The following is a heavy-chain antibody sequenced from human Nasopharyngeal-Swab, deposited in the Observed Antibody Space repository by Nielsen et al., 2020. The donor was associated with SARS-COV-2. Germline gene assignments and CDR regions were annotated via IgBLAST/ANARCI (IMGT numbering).Heavy chain of an antibody. CDR3: LRGIGGLQATDREF. V-gene: IGHV3-21*06. D-gene: IGHD3-16*01. Sequence: GGSLRLSCAASGFSFNTYTFNWVRQAPGKGLEWVSFIHTGSNDILYAESVKGRFSISRDDAQSSLHLQMNSLRVEDTAVYYCLRGIGGLQATDREFWGQGTLVTVSS. CDR2: IHTGSNDI. J-gene: IGHJ4*02. CDR1: GFSFNTYT.